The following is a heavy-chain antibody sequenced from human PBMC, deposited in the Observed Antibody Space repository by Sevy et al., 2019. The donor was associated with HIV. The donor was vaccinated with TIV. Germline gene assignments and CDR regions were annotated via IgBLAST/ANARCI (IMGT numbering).Heavy chain of an antibody. CDR2: IGSTGPTI. CDR3: ARPGSGWLEFDS. CDR1: GFTFSRYS. Sequence: GGSLRLSCVASGFTFSRYSMNWVRQAPGKGLEWVSNIGSTGPTIYYADSVKGRFTISRDNAKNSLYLQMNSLREEDTAIYYCARPGSGWLEFDSWGQGTLVTVSS. J-gene: IGHJ4*02. V-gene: IGHV3-48*02. D-gene: IGHD6-19*01.